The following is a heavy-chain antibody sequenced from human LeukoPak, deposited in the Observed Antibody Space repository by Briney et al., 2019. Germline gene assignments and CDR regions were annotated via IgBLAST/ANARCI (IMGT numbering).Heavy chain of an antibody. CDR3: ARNLAIVIRPAAFDV. V-gene: IGHV3-11*01. CDR2: MSGSGSSI. Sequence: GGSLRLYCAASRFSFSDYYMRWVPRAPGKGLEWIVYMSGSGSSINYADSVQGRFTISRDNAQKSLYLQMSSLRPDDTAVYYCARNLAIVIRPAAFDVWGQGTKVTVSS. D-gene: IGHD2/OR15-2a*01. CDR1: RFSFSDYY. J-gene: IGHJ3*01.